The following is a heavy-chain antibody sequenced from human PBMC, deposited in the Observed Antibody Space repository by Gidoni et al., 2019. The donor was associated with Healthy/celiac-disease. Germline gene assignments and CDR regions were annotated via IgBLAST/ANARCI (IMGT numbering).Heavy chain of an antibody. J-gene: IGHJ6*02. CDR2: IIPILGIA. CDR3: ARDPRGDSSSWYPYYYYGMDV. CDR1: GGTFSSYA. Sequence: QVQLVQSGAEVKKPGSSVKVSCKASGGTFSSYAIRLVRQAPGQGLEWMGRIIPILGIANYAQKFQGRVTITADKSTSTAYMELSSLRSEDTAVYYCARDPRGDSSSWYPYYYYGMDVWGQGTTVTVSS. V-gene: IGHV1-69*04. D-gene: IGHD6-13*01.